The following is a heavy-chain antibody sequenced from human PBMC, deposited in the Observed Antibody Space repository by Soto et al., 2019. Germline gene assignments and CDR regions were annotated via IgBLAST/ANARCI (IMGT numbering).Heavy chain of an antibody. V-gene: IGHV4-39*01. D-gene: IGHD3-22*01. CDR3: ARRLYYDSSGFEGGGMDV. Sequence: SGTLSLTCTVSGGSISSSSYYWGWIRQPPGKGLEWIGSIYYSGSTYYNPSLKSRVTISVDTSKNHFSLKLSSVTAADTAVYYCARRLYYDSSGFEGGGMDVWGQGTTVTVSS. CDR1: GGSISSSSYY. CDR2: IYYSGST. J-gene: IGHJ6*02.